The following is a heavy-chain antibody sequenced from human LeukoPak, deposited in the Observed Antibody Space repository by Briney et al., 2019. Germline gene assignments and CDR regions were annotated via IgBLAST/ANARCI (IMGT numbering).Heavy chain of an antibody. V-gene: IGHV3-21*01. D-gene: IGHD3-22*01. Sequence: GGSLRLSCAASGFTFDDYTMNWVRQSPGKGLEWVSSISGDSTDIYYADSLMGRSTISRDNAKNSLYLQINSLRAEDTAIYYCARRGYSDSSGYDYWGQGTLVTVSS. CDR1: GFTFDDYT. J-gene: IGHJ4*02. CDR2: ISGDSTDI. CDR3: ARRGYSDSSGYDY.